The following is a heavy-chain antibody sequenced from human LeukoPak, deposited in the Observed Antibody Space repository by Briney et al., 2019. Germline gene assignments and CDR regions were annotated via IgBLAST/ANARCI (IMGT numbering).Heavy chain of an antibody. J-gene: IGHJ4*02. CDR1: GFTFSSYA. V-gene: IGHV3-23*01. D-gene: IGHD3-10*01. Sequence: GGSLRLSCAASGFTFSSYAMSWVRQAPGKGLEWVSAISGSGGSTYYADSVKGRFTISRDNSKTTLYLQMNSLRAEDTAVHYCAKDGDYYGSGSYSDYWGQGTLVTVSS. CDR3: AKDGDYYGSGSYSDY. CDR2: ISGSGGST.